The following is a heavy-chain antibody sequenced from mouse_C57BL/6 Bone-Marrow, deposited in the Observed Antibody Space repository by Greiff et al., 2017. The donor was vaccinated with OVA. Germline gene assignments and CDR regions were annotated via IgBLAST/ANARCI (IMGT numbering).Heavy chain of an antibody. D-gene: IGHD2-5*01. CDR2: ISDGGSYT. J-gene: IGHJ1*03. CDR3: ARPLYSKRWYFDV. Sequence: EVKLVESGGGLVKPGGSLKLSCAASGFTFSSYAMSWVRQTPEKRLEWVATISDGGSYTYYPDNVKGRFTISRDNAKNNLYLQMSHLKSEDTAMYYCARPLYSKRWYFDVWGTGTTVTVSS. V-gene: IGHV5-4*03. CDR1: GFTFSSYA.